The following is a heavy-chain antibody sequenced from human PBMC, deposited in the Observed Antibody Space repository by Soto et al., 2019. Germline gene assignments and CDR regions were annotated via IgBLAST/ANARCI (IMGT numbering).Heavy chain of an antibody. CDR1: GYTFTSYD. CDR2: MNPNSGNT. D-gene: IGHD2-15*01. CDR3: ARGPGYCSGGSCYKLSY. J-gene: IGHJ4*02. Sequence: QVQLVQSGAEVKKPGASVKVSCKASGYTFTSYDINWVRQATGQGLEWMGWMNPNSGNTGYAQKFQGRVTMTRNTSISTAYMELSSLRSEDMAVYYCARGPGYCSGGSCYKLSYWGQGTLVTVSS. V-gene: IGHV1-8*01.